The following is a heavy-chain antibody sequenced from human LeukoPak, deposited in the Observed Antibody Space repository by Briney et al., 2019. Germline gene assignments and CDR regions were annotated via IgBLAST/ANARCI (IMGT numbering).Heavy chain of an antibody. CDR1: GYTFSSHA. J-gene: IGHJ1*01. CDR2: IIPIFGTA. CDR3: ARDSSEFRSLIPH. V-gene: IGHV1-69*13. Sequence: ASVKVSCKASGYTFSSHAISWVRQAPGQGLEWMGGIIPIFGTAKYAQMFQGRVRITADESASTAYMELSSLRSEDTAVYYCARDSSEFRSLIPHWGQGTLVTASS. D-gene: IGHD2-21*01.